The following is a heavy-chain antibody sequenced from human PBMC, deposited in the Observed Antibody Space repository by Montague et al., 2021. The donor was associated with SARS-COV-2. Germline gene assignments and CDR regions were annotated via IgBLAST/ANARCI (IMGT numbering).Heavy chain of an antibody. CDR2: TYYMSKWYY. Sequence: CAISGDSVAGDTPAWNSVKQSPSSDLEWLGRTYYMSKWYYDYAVSVKSRMTISPDTSKNQFSLQLSSVTPEDRAVYYCARDPRYSLSWSFDYWGQGTLVNGSS. V-gene: IGHV6-1*01. J-gene: IGHJ4*02. CDR3: ARDPRYSLSWSFDY. D-gene: IGHD6-13*01. CDR1: GDSVAGDTPA.